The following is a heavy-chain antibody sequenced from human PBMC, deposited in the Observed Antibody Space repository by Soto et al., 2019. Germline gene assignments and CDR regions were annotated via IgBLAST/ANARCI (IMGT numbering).Heavy chain of an antibody. D-gene: IGHD3-22*01. CDR3: SRGRYYDSSGYYYI. V-gene: IGHV4-30-4*01. CDR2: IYYSGST. Sequence: SETLSLTCTVSGGSISSGDYYWSWIRQPPGKGLEWIGYIYYSGSTYYNPSLKSRVTISVDTSKNQFSLKLSSVTAADTAVYYCSRGRYYDSSGYYYIWGQGTLVTVSS. J-gene: IGHJ4*02. CDR1: GGSISSGDYY.